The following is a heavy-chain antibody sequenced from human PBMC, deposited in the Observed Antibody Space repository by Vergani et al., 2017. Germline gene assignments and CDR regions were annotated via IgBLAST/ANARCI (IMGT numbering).Heavy chain of an antibody. CDR1: GGSASSGSYY. Sequence: QVQLQESGPGLVKPSETLSLTCTVSGGSASSGSYYWSWIRQPPGKGLAWIGYMYYSGSTNYNPSLKSRVTISVDTSKNQFSLKLSSVTAADTAVYYCAREIAVAGTGGAYFDYWGQGNLVTVSS. V-gene: IGHV4-61*01. CDR3: AREIAVAGTGGAYFDY. J-gene: IGHJ4*02. D-gene: IGHD6-19*01. CDR2: MYYSGST.